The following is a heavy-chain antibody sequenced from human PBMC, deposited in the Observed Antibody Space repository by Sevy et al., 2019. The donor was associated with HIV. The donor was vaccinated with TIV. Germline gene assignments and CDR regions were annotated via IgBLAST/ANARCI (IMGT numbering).Heavy chain of an antibody. D-gene: IGHD3-3*01. CDR3: ARDRDFGVVNYFDY. CDR2: INPNSGGT. Sequence: ASVKVSCKASGYTFTGYYMHWVRQAPGQGLEWMGWINPNSGGTNYAQKFQGRVTMTRDTSISKAYMELSRLRSDDTAVYYCARDRDFGVVNYFDYWGQGTLVTVSS. V-gene: IGHV1-2*02. CDR1: GYTFTGYY. J-gene: IGHJ4*02.